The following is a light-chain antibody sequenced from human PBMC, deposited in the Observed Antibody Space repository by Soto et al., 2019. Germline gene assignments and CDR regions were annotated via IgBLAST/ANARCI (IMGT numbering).Light chain of an antibody. CDR3: QQYNSYSRT. CDR2: KAS. CDR1: QTISSW. Sequence: DIQVTQSPPTLSASVGDRVTITCRASQTISSWLAWYQQKPGKAPKLLIYKASSLESGVPSRFSGSGSGTEFTLTISSLQPDDFATYYCQQYNSYSRTCGQGTTGAIK. J-gene: IGKJ1*01. V-gene: IGKV1-5*03.